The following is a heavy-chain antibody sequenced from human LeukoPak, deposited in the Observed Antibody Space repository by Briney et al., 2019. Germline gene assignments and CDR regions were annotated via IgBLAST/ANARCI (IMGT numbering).Heavy chain of an antibody. V-gene: IGHV3-7*01. CDR1: GLTFNKYW. Sequence: PGGSLRLSCEASGLTFNKYWMTWVRQAPGKGLEWVANIKQDGSEKNYVDSVKGRFTISRDNAKNSLSLRMNSLRAEDTAVYYCARDQWLLYKRYFDLWGRGTLVTVSS. J-gene: IGHJ2*01. D-gene: IGHD3-3*01. CDR3: ARDQWLLYKRYFDL. CDR2: IKQDGSEK.